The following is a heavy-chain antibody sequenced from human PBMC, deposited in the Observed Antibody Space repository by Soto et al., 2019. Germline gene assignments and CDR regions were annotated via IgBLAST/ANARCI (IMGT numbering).Heavy chain of an antibody. D-gene: IGHD2-8*02. CDR2: ISGYIGIA. CDR1: GYSFSHSG. Sequence: ASVKVSWKDSGYSFSHSGINWVRQAPGQRLEELGWISGYIGIALYDCELQGSLSMSTGTTASTAHMELRSLKSDDTAVYFCARGGLVVVLPDSSSLVGNWFDPWGQGTLVTVSS. CDR3: ARGGLVVVLPDSSSLVGNWFDP. J-gene: IGHJ5*02. V-gene: IGHV1-18*01.